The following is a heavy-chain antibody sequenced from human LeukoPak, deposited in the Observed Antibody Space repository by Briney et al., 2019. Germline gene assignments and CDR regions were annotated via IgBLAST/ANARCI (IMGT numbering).Heavy chain of an antibody. V-gene: IGHV3-21*01. CDR2: ISTSSSYI. J-gene: IGHJ4*02. D-gene: IGHD3-3*01. Sequence: PGGSLRLSCAASGFTFSSYEMNWVRQAPGKGLEWVSSISTSSSYIYYADSVKGRFTISRDNAKNSLYLQMNSLRAEDTAVYYCASEIIFGSFDYWGQGTLVTVSS. CDR3: ASEIIFGSFDY. CDR1: GFTFSSYE.